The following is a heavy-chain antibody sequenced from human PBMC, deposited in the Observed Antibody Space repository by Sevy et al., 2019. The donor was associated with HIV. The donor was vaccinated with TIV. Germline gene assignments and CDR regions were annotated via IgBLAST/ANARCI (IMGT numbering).Heavy chain of an antibody. CDR1: GFTFSNYW. V-gene: IGHV3-7*03. D-gene: IGHD3-10*01. CDR2: IKQDGTEK. J-gene: IGHJ4*02. CDR3: ARDRRVEYAGHDY. Sequence: GGSLRLSCAASGFTFSNYWLSWVRQAPGKGLEWVANIKQDGTEKFYVDSVKGRFTISRDNAKNSLFLHMNSLRAEDTAIYYCARDRRVEYAGHDYWGQGTLVTVSS.